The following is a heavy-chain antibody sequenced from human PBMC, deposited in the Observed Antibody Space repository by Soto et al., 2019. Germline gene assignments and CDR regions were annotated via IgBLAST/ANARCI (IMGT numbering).Heavy chain of an antibody. D-gene: IGHD3-22*01. J-gene: IGHJ6*02. CDR3: ARDRAYYYDSSGYYYYGMDV. Sequence: QVQLVQSGAELKKPGASVKVSSKASGYTFTGYGISWVRQAPGQGLEGRGGISAYNGNTNYARKLQGRVTMTTDTSTSTAYMELRSLRSDDTAVYYCARDRAYYYDSSGYYYYGMDVWGQGTTVTVSS. CDR2: ISAYNGNT. V-gene: IGHV1-18*04. CDR1: GYTFTGYG.